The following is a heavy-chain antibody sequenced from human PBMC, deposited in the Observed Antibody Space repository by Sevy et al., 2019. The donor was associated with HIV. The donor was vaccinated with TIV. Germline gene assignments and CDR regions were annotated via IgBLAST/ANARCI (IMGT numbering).Heavy chain of an antibody. CDR1: GFTFSSYW. J-gene: IGHJ4*02. CDR2: IKQDGSEK. V-gene: IGHV3-7*01. Sequence: GGSLRLSCAASGFTFSSYWMSWVRQAPGKGLEWVANIKQDGSEKYYVDSVKGQFTISRDNAKNSLYLQMNSMGAEDTALYYCARERLLWFGELEDYWGQGTLVTVSS. CDR3: ARERLLWFGELEDY. D-gene: IGHD3-10*01.